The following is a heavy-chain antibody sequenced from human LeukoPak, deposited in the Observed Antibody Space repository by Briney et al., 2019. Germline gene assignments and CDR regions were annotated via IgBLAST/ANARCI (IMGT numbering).Heavy chain of an antibody. CDR3: GKGRAVVGAAGPDH. CDR1: GFTFSSYW. J-gene: IGHJ4*02. V-gene: IGHV3-7*03. D-gene: IGHD2-15*01. CDR2: IKQDGSEK. Sequence: GGSLRLSCAASGFTFSSYWMIWVRQAPGKGLEWVANIKQDGSEKYYVDSVKGRFTISRDNSKNTLYLQMNSLRDEDTATYYCGKGRAVVGAAGPDHWGQGTLVTVSS.